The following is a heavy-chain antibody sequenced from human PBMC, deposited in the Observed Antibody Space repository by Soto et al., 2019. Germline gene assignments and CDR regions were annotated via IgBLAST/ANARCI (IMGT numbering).Heavy chain of an antibody. CDR3: ARDITIFGVVLRYYYYGMDV. J-gene: IGHJ6*02. CDR2: IKQDGSEK. D-gene: IGHD3-3*01. V-gene: IGHV3-7*03. Sequence: GGSLRLSCAASGFTFSSYWISWVRQAPGKGLEWVANIKQDGSEKYYVDSVKGRFTISRDNAKNSLYLQMNSLRAEDTAVYYCARDITIFGVVLRYYYYGMDVWGQGTTVTVSS. CDR1: GFTFSSYW.